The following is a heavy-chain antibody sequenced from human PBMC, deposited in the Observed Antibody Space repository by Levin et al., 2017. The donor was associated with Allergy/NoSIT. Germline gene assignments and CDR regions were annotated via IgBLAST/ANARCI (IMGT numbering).Heavy chain of an antibody. J-gene: IGHJ6*02. Sequence: GGSLRLSCVGSGFDFGTYAIHWVRQVPGKGLEWVAILSDDGTKKYYAEAVKGRFTVSRDNFKNTLFLQMNSLRPEDTAVYYCARDGSTRWDEEGYYYYSGMDVWGQGTTVTVSS. CDR3: ARDGSTRWDEEGYYYYSGMDV. CDR2: LSDDGTKK. V-gene: IGHV3-30*04. D-gene: IGHD6-19*01. CDR1: GFDFGTYA.